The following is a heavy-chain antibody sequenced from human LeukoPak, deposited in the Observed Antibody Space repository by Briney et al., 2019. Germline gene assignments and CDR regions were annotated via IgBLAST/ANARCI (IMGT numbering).Heavy chain of an antibody. CDR2: INHSGST. Sequence: SETLSLTCAVYGGSFSGYYWSWIRQPPGKGLEWIGEINHSGSTNYNPSLKSRVTISVDTSKNQFSLKLSSVTAADTAVYYCARNLRDWFGPWGQGTLVTVSS. CDR1: GGSFSGYY. J-gene: IGHJ5*02. CDR3: ARNLRDWFGP. V-gene: IGHV4-34*01.